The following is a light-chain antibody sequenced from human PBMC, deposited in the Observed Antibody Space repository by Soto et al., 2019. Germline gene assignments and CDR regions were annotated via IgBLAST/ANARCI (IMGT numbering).Light chain of an antibody. Sequence: IQLTQSPSSLSASGGDRVTITCRASQGIGSNLAWYLQKPGEAPTLLVYAASTLQGGVPSRFSGSGSGTLFTLTITSLQPEDFATYFCQQSNSYPLTFGGGTKVEIK. CDR1: QGIGSN. J-gene: IGKJ4*01. CDR3: QQSNSYPLT. V-gene: IGKV1-9*01. CDR2: AAS.